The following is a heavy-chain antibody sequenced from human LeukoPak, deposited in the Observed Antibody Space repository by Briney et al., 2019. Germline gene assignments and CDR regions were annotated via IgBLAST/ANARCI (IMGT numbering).Heavy chain of an antibody. D-gene: IGHD6-19*01. Sequence: LETLSLTCTVSGGSISSSSYYWGWIRQPPGKGLEWIGSIYYSGSTYYNPSLKSRVTISVDTSKNQFSLKLSSVTAADTAVYYCARDTDSGFLDYWGQGTLVTVSS. V-gene: IGHV4-39*07. CDR1: GGSISSSSYY. CDR3: ARDTDSGFLDY. J-gene: IGHJ4*02. CDR2: IYYSGST.